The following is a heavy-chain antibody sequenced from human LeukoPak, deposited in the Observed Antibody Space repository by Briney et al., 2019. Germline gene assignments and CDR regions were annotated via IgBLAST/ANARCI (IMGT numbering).Heavy chain of an antibody. Sequence: GGSLRLSGAASGFTFSSYAMSWVRQAPGKGLEWVSAISGSSGSTYYADSVKGRFTISRDNSKNTLYLQMNSLRAEDTAVYYCAKDRGQQMEEYYFDYWGQGTLVTVSS. CDR3: AKDRGQQMEEYYFDY. V-gene: IGHV3-23*01. CDR2: ISGSSGST. J-gene: IGHJ4*02. D-gene: IGHD1-1*01. CDR1: GFTFSSYA.